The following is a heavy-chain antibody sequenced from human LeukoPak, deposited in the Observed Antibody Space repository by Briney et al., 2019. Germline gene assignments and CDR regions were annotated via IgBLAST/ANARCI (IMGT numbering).Heavy chain of an antibody. V-gene: IGHV4-39*07. CDR1: GGSISGSNYY. J-gene: IGHJ4*02. D-gene: IGHD3-22*01. CDR2: IFYTGSS. Sequence: KSSETLSLTCTVSGGSISGSNYYWGWIRQPPGKGLEWIGSIFYTGSSYYNPSLKSRVTVSVDTSKNQFSLKLSSVTVADTAVYYCARARAWHDTSGFYFDYWGQGSQVTVAS. CDR3: ARARAWHDTSGFYFDY.